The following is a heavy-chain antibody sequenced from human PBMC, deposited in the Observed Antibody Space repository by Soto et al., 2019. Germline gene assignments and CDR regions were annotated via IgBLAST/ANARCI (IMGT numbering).Heavy chain of an antibody. V-gene: IGHV1-8*01. J-gene: IGHJ4*02. Sequence: QVQLVQSGAEVREPGASVKVSCKASGYTFTTYDINWVRQATGQGLEWMGWMKPSSGDTGYGQKFQGRVVLTRDTSTSTAYMELSGLKSEDTAVYYCVALARWGQGTLVTVSS. D-gene: IGHD6-6*01. CDR3: VALAR. CDR1: GYTFTTYD. CDR2: MKPSSGDT.